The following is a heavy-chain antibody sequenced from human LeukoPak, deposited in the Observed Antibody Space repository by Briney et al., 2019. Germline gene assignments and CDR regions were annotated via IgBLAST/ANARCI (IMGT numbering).Heavy chain of an antibody. V-gene: IGHV3-23*01. D-gene: IGHD1-26*01. CDR2: ISGSGGTT. J-gene: IGHJ3*02. Sequence: GGSLRLSCVAAGFTFSNYVMSWVRQAPGKGLEWVSSISGSGGTTYYGDSVKGRFTISRDNAKNSLYLQMNSLRAEDTAVYYCARSEVNTFDIWGQGTMVTVSS. CDR3: ARSEVNTFDI. CDR1: GFTFSNYV.